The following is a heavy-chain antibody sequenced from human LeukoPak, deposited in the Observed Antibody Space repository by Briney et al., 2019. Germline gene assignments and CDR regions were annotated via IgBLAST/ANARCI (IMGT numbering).Heavy chain of an antibody. CDR3: AKDRGRYYDSSGYYWGYYFDS. CDR2: ISGGGGST. J-gene: IGHJ4*02. CDR1: GFTFSSYA. D-gene: IGHD3-22*01. V-gene: IGHV3-23*01. Sequence: PGGSLRLSCAASGFTFSSYAVNWVRQAPGKGLEWVSTISGGGGSTHYADSVMGRFTISRDNSKNTLYLEMSSLRAEDTAVYYCAKDRGRYYDSSGYYWGYYFDSWGQGILVTVST.